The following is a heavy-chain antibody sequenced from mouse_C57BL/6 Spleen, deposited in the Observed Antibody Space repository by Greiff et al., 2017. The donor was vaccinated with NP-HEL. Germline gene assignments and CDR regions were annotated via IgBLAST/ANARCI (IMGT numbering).Heavy chain of an antibody. D-gene: IGHD2-3*01. V-gene: IGHV3-6*01. Sequence: EVQLQQSGPGLVKPSQSLSLTCSVTGYSITSGYYWNWIRQFPGNKLEWMGYISYDGSNNYNPSLKNRISITRDTSKNQFFLKLNSVTTEDTATYYCAREDDGYHAMDYWGQGTSVTVSS. CDR2: ISYDGSN. CDR3: AREDDGYHAMDY. CDR1: GYSITSGYY. J-gene: IGHJ4*01.